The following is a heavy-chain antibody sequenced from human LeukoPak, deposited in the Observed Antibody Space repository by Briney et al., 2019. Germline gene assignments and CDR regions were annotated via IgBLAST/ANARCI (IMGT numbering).Heavy chain of an antibody. V-gene: IGHV4-31*03. CDR3: ARGTRYQLLRDAFDI. Sequence: TLSLTCTVSGGSISSGGYYWSWIRQHPGKGLEWIGYIYYSGSTYYNPSLKSRVTISVDTSKNQFSLKLSSVTAADTAVYYCARGTRYQLLRDAFDIWGQGTMVTVSS. D-gene: IGHD2-2*01. CDR1: GGSISSGGYY. CDR2: IYYSGST. J-gene: IGHJ3*02.